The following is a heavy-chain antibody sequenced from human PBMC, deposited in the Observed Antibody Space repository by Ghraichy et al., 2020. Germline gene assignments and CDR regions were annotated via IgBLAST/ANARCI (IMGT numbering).Heavy chain of an antibody. J-gene: IGHJ5*02. Sequence: GSLSLTCTVSGGSISSYYWSWIRQPPGKGLEWIGYIYTSGSTNYNPSLKSRVTISVDTSKNQFSLKLSSVTAADTAVYYCARPWLYCSGGSCYSGGWFDPWGQGTLVTVSS. CDR3: ARPWLYCSGGSCYSGGWFDP. V-gene: IGHV4-4*09. CDR2: IYTSGST. CDR1: GGSISSYY. D-gene: IGHD2-15*01.